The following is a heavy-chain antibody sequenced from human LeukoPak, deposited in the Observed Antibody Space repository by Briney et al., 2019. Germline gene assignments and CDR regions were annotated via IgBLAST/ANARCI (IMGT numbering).Heavy chain of an antibody. D-gene: IGHD6-13*01. CDR3: ARLRSSLSYFDS. J-gene: IGHJ4*02. CDR1: GYTFTSYA. Sequence: GASVNVSCKASGYTFTSYAMHWVRQAPGQRLEWMGWINAGNGNTKYSQKFQGRVTITRDTSASTAYMELSSLRSEDTAVYYCARLRSSLSYFDSWGQGTLVTVSS. CDR2: INAGNGNT. V-gene: IGHV1-3*01.